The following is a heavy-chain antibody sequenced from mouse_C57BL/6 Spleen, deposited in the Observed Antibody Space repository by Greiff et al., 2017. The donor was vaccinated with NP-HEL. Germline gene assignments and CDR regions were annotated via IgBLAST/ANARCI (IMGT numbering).Heavy chain of an antibody. J-gene: IGHJ4*01. CDR3: ARHYYGSSYDYAMDY. CDR2: ISSGSSTI. CDR1: GFTFSDYG. V-gene: IGHV5-17*01. Sequence: EVQRVESGGGLVKPGGSLKLSCAASGFTFSDYGMHWVRQAPEKGLEWVAYISSGSSTIYYADTVKGRFTISRDNAKNTLFLQMTSLRSEDTAMYYCARHYYGSSYDYAMDYWGQGTSVTVSS. D-gene: IGHD1-1*01.